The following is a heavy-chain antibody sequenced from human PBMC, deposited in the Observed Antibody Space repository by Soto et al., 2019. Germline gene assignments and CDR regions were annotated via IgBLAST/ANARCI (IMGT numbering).Heavy chain of an antibody. CDR2: FDPEDGET. V-gene: IGHV1-24*01. J-gene: IGHJ3*02. Sequence: QVQLVQSGAEVKKPGASVKVSCKVSGYTLTELSMHWVRQAPGKGLEWMGGFDPEDGETIYAQKCQGRVTMTEDTSTDTAYMELSSLRSEDTAVYYCATDCGLGSPTTVTQDAFDIWGQGTMVTVSS. CDR1: GYTLTELS. CDR3: ATDCGLGSPTTVTQDAFDI. D-gene: IGHD4-17*01.